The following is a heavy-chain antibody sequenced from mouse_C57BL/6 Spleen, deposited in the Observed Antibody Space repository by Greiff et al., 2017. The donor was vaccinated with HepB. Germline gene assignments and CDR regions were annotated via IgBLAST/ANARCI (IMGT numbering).Heavy chain of an antibody. D-gene: IGHD1-3*01. V-gene: IGHV1-81*01. CDR3: AGYKENYYFDY. Sequence: QVQLQQSGAELARPGASVKLSCKASGYTFTSYGISWVKQRTGQGLEWIGEIYPRSGNTYYNEKFKGKATLTADKSSSTAYMELRSRTSEDSAVYFCAGYKENYYFDYWGQGTTLTVSS. J-gene: IGHJ2*01. CDR1: GYTFTSYG. CDR2: IYPRSGNT.